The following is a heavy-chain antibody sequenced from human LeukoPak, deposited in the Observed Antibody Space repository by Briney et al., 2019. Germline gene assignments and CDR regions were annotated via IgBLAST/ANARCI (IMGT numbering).Heavy chain of an antibody. CDR1: GGTFSSYA. Sequence: ASVKVSCKASGGTFSSYAISWVRQAPGQRLEWMGWINAGKGNTKYSQKFQGRVTITRDTSASTAYMELSSLRSEDTAVYYCARATGTTSPYFDYWGQGTLVTVSS. V-gene: IGHV1-3*01. CDR3: ARATGTTSPYFDY. J-gene: IGHJ4*02. CDR2: INAGKGNT. D-gene: IGHD1-1*01.